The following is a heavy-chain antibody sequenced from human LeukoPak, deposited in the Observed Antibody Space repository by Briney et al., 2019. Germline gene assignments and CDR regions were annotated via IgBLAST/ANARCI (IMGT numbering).Heavy chain of an antibody. CDR1: GFTFSSYA. D-gene: IGHD5-12*01. CDR2: ISYDGSNK. V-gene: IGHV3-30*01. CDR3: ARDPGRGYSGYDGVFDY. J-gene: IGHJ4*02. Sequence: GSLRLSCAASGFTFSSYAMHWVRQAPGKGLEWVAVISYDGSNKYYADSVKGRFTISRDNSKNTLYLQMNSLRAEDTAVYYCARDPGRGYSGYDGVFDYWGQGTLVTVSS.